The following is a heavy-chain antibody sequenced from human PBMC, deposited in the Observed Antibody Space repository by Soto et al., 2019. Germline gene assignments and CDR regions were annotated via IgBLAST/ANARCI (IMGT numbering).Heavy chain of an antibody. CDR2: ISYHGTNK. J-gene: IGHJ6*02. Sequence: GGSLRLSCAASGFPFSNYGMHWVRQAPGKGLEWVAVISYHGTNKFYADSVKGRFTITRDNSKSTLYLQMNSLRAEDTAVYYCAKDANYDFWSGYSNGMDVWGQGTTVTVSS. D-gene: IGHD3-3*01. CDR3: AKDANYDFWSGYSNGMDV. CDR1: GFPFSNYG. V-gene: IGHV3-30*18.